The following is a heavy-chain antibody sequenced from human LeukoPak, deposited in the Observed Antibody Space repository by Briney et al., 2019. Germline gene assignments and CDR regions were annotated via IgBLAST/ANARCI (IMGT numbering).Heavy chain of an antibody. Sequence: GGSLRLSCAASGFTFGHHDMHWVRQPTGRGLEWVSGIGTAGDTYYPDSVKGRFTISRESAKSSLYLQMNSLRAGDTAVYYCARGGCSSPSCYETYTYGLDVWGQGTTVTVSS. CDR3: ARGGCSSPSCYETYTYGLDV. V-gene: IGHV3-13*01. J-gene: IGHJ6*02. CDR1: GFTFGHHD. CDR2: IGTAGDT. D-gene: IGHD2-2*01.